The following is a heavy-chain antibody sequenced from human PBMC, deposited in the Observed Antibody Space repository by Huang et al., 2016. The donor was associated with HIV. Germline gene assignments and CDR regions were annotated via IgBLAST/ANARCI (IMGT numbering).Heavy chain of an antibody. V-gene: IGHV1-69*01. J-gene: IGHJ4*02. D-gene: IGHD3-22*01. CDR2: IIPTLGTA. CDR1: GGSFRNFA. CDR3: ATVDYYDTSGPQRGYFDN. Sequence: QVQLVQSGAEVKKHGSSVKVSCKASGGSFRNFAIGWVRKAPGQGLEWMGGIIPTLGTANDAQKFQGSVTIIADESTSTAYMELSSLRSEDTAVYYCATVDYYDTSGPQRGYFDNWGQGTLVTVSS.